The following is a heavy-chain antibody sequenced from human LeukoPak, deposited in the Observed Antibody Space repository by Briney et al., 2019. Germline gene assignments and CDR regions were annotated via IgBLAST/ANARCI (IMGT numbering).Heavy chain of an antibody. Sequence: GASVTVSCKPSGYTFTSYVINGVRQAPGQGVEWMGWWSYNIGITGHAQQFQRRVTITRNTPIRTAYMPLSSLRSEDTAVYFCARVGLQYYYYYYLDLWGKGTTVTVSS. CDR1: GYTFTSYV. J-gene: IGHJ6*03. V-gene: IGHV1-8*01. CDR3: ARVGLQYYYYYYLDL. CDR2: WSYNIGIT.